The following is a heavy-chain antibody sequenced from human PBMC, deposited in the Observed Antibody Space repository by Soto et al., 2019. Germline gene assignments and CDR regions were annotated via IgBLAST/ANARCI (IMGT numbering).Heavy chain of an antibody. CDR3: ARGYYLRGSWYVPFDY. V-gene: IGHV1-2*04. D-gene: IGHD6-13*01. Sequence: ASVKVSCKASGYTFTGYYMHWVRQAPGQGLEWMGWINPNSGGTNYAQKFQGWVTMTRDTSISRAYMELSRLRSDDTAVYYCARGYYLRGSWYVPFDYWGQGTLVTVSS. J-gene: IGHJ4*02. CDR2: INPNSGGT. CDR1: GYTFTGYY.